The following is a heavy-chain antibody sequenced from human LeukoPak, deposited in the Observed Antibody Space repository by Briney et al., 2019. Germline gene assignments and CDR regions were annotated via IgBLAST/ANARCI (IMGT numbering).Heavy chain of an antibody. Sequence: GESLRLSCAASGFIFSSYVMSWVRQAPGKGLEWVSVIGTSGVTTYYADSVKGRLTISRDNSKNTLYLQMNSLRAEDTAVYYCASLRSGTATYFDYWGQGTLVTVSS. CDR1: GFIFSSYV. D-gene: IGHD3-10*01. V-gene: IGHV3-23*01. CDR2: IGTSGVTT. CDR3: ASLRSGTATYFDY. J-gene: IGHJ4*02.